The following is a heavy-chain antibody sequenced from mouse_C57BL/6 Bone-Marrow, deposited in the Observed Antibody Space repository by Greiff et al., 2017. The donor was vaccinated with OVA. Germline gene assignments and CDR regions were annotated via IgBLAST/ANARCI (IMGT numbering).Heavy chain of an antibody. Sequence: EVKLMESEGGLVQPGSSMKLSCTASGFTFSDYYMAWVRQVPEKGLEWVANINYDGSSTYYLDSLKSRFIISRDNAKNILYLQMSSLKSEDTATYYCARGPYYGSFDYWGQGTTLTVSS. CDR1: GFTFSDYY. D-gene: IGHD1-1*01. J-gene: IGHJ2*01. CDR2: INYDGSST. V-gene: IGHV5-16*01. CDR3: ARGPYYGSFDY.